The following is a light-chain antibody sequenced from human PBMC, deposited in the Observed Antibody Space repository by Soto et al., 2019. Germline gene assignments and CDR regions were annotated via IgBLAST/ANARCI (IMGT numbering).Light chain of an antibody. V-gene: IGLV2-14*03. CDR1: SSDVGGYNY. Sequence: QSALTQPASVSGSPGQSITISCTGTSSDVGGYNYVSWYQQYPGKAPKLMIYDVIHRSSGVSNRFSGSKSGNTASLTISGRQADDEADYYCSSYTSSNTLVVFGGGTKLTVL. J-gene: IGLJ2*01. CDR3: SSYTSSNTLVV. CDR2: DVI.